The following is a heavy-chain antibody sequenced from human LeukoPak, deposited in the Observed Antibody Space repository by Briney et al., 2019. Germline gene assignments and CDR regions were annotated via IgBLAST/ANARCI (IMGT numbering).Heavy chain of an antibody. V-gene: IGHV3-33*01. Sequence: GRSLRLSCVASGFTFFDYGMHWVRQAPGRGLEWVSSIWYDGSRPYYIDSVKGRFTISRDNSKKTLYLQLNSLRVEDTAIYYCARESEGGYDYWGQGTLVTVSS. D-gene: IGHD2-15*01. J-gene: IGHJ4*02. CDR3: ARESEGGYDY. CDR2: IWYDGSRP. CDR1: GFTFFDYG.